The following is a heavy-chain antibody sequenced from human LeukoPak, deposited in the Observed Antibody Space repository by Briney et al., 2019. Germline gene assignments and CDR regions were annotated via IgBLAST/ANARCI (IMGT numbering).Heavy chain of an antibody. D-gene: IGHD3-16*01. V-gene: IGHV1-18*01. J-gene: IGHJ3*02. Sequence: GASVKVSCKAYGYTFMSHGISWVRQAPGQGLEWMGWISGSGSNTNYAQRLQGRVTMTTDTSTTTAYMELRSLRSDDTAVYYCARATGTWGHDGFDIWGQGTMVTVSS. CDR1: GYTFMSHG. CDR3: ARATGTWGHDGFDI. CDR2: ISGSGSNT.